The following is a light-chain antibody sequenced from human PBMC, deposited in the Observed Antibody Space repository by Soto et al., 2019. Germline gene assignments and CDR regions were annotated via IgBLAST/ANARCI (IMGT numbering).Light chain of an antibody. J-gene: IGKJ1*01. CDR2: AAS. V-gene: IGKV1-27*01. CDR3: QQYNSWLWT. Sequence: DIEITQSPSSLSASVGDRVTITCRASQGISNYLAWYQQRKGKVPKILIYAASTLQSGVPSRFSGSGSGTDFTLIPSSLQSEDSPVYYCQQYNSWLWTFGQGTKVDIK. CDR1: QGISNY.